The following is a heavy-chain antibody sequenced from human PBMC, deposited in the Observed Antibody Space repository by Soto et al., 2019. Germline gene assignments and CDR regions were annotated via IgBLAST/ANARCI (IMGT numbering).Heavy chain of an antibody. CDR1: GYTFTSYG. V-gene: IGHV1-18*01. Sequence: GASVKVSCKASGYTFTSYGISWVRQAPGQGLEWMGWISAYNGNTNYAQKLQGRVTMTTDTSTSTAYIELRSLRSDDTAVYYCALDADDDGQLSNSAYWGQGTLDTVSS. CDR3: ALDADDDGQLSNSAY. D-gene: IGHD4-17*01. J-gene: IGHJ4*02. CDR2: ISAYNGNT.